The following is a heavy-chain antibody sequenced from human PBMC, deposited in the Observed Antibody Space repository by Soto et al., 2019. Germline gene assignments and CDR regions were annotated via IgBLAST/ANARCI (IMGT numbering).Heavy chain of an antibody. CDR2: IIPIFGTA. V-gene: IGHV1-69*12. CDR1: GGTFSSYA. J-gene: IGHJ6*02. CDR3: ARDNTGIAAAGLSAYGMDV. D-gene: IGHD6-13*01. Sequence: QVQLVQSGAEVKKPGSSVKVSCKASGGTFSSYAISWVRQAPGQGLEWMGGIIPIFGTANYAQKFQGRVTITADESTSTAYMELSSLRSEDTAVYYCARDNTGIAAAGLSAYGMDVWGQGTTVTVSS.